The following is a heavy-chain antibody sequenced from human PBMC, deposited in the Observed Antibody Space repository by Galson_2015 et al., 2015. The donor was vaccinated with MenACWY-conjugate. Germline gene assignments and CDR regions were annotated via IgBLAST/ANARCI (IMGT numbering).Heavy chain of an antibody. CDR1: GYTFTSYA. V-gene: IGHV1-3*01. Sequence: SVKVSCKASGYTFTSYAMHWVRQAPGQRLEWMGWINAGNGNTKYSQKFQGRVTITRDTSASTAYMELSSLRSEDTAVYYCARRPIVVVTAGGFDPWGQGTLVTVSS. J-gene: IGHJ5*02. CDR3: ARRPIVVVTAGGFDP. CDR2: INAGNGNT. D-gene: IGHD2-21*02.